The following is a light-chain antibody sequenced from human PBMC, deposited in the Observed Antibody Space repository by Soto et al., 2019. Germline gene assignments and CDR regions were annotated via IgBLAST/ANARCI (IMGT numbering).Light chain of an antibody. CDR1: QVISNY. Sequence: DIQMTQSASSLSASVGDRVTITCQASQVISNYLNWYQQKPGKAPKLLIYDISTLEIGVPSRFSGSGSGTDVTFTITGLQPEDIATYYCQQYENLPYTFGQGTKLEI. V-gene: IGKV1-33*01. CDR3: QQYENLPYT. J-gene: IGKJ2*01. CDR2: DIS.